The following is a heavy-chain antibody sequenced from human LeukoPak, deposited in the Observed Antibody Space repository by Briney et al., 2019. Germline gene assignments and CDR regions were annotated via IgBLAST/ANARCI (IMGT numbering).Heavy chain of an antibody. D-gene: IGHD3/OR15-3a*01. J-gene: IGHJ4*02. V-gene: IGHV4-39*01. CDR3: ARQAGSGLFILP. CDR1: GGSISSSTSY. Sequence: SETLSLTCIVSGGSISSSTSYWGWIRQSPGKGLEWIGSIYYSGNTYYNASLKSQVSISIDTSKNQFSLKLTSVTAADTAVYYCARQAGSGLFILPGGQGALVTVSS. CDR2: IYYSGNT.